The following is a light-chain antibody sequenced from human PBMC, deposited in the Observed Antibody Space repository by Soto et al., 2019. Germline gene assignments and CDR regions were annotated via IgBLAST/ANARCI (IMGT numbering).Light chain of an antibody. CDR3: QQTYSTPPT. Sequence: DIQMTQSPSSLSASVGDRVTITCRASQSISTYLNWYQQKAGLAPKLLIYAASSLQSGVPSRFSGSGSGTDFTLTISSLQPEDFATYYCQQTYSTPPTFGQRTKV. V-gene: IGKV1-39*01. CDR1: QSISTY. J-gene: IGKJ1*01. CDR2: AAS.